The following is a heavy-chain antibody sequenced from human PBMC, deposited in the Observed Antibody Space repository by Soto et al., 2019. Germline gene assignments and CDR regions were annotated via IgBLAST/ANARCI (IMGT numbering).Heavy chain of an antibody. V-gene: IGHV3-48*01. Sequence: EVQLVESGGGLVQPGGSLRLSCAASGFTFSSYSMNWVRQAPGKGLEWVSYISSSSSTIYYADSVKGRFTISRDNAKNSLYLQMTSLRAEDTAVYYGARERYGSDAFDIWCQGTMVTVSS. J-gene: IGHJ3*02. CDR2: ISSSSSTI. CDR1: GFTFSSYS. D-gene: IGHD4-17*01. CDR3: ARERYGSDAFDI.